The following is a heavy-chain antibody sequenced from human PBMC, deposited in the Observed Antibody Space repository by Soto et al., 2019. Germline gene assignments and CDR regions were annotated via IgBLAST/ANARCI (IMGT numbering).Heavy chain of an antibody. CDR2: IWYDGSNK. D-gene: IGHD2-15*01. CDR1: GFTFSSYG. Sequence: GGSLRLSCAASGFTFSSYGMHWVRQAPGKGLEWVAVIWYDGSNKYYADSVKGRSTISRDNSKNTLYLQMNSLRAEDTAVYYCARDRRVEGMDVWGQGTTVTVSS. J-gene: IGHJ6*02. V-gene: IGHV3-33*01. CDR3: ARDRRVEGMDV.